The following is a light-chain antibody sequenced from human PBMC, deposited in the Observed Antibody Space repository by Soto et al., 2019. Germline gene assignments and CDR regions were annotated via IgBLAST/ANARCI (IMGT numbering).Light chain of an antibody. CDR1: QRIDIY. J-gene: IGKJ4*01. CDR3: QQRKFWLS. Sequence: TVLTQSPATLSLTPGERATLSCRASQRIDIYLAWYQLRPGQAPRLLIYDASNRPPGIPARFSGSGSGTDFTLTISSLEPEDFAIYYCQQRKFWLSFGGGTKVEIK. V-gene: IGKV3-11*01. CDR2: DAS.